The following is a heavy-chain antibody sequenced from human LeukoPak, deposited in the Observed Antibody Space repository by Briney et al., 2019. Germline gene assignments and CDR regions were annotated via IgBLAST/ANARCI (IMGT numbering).Heavy chain of an antibody. CDR1: GDSISSGDYY. D-gene: IGHD3-10*01. J-gene: IGHJ4*02. CDR2: ISSSGST. CDR3: ASSYYYGSGSFDY. V-gene: IGHV4-61*02. Sequence: SETLSLTCTVSGDSISSGDYYWSWIRQPAGRGLEWIGRISSSGSTNYNPSLKSRVNILVDTSKSQFSLKLSSVTAADTAVYYCASSYYYGSGSFDYWGQGTLVTVSS.